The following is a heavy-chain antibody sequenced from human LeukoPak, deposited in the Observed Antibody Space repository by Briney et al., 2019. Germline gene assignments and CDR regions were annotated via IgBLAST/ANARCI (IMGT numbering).Heavy chain of an antibody. CDR1: GFTFSSFG. CDR2: IGYTGTNT. V-gene: IGHV3-30*02. CDR3: ARDLTGKYYIAY. Sequence: GGSLRLSCAASGFTFSSFGMHRVRQAPGEGLEWVAYIGYTGTNTYYADSVKGRFTISRDNSKNTVHLQMNSLRAADTALYSCARDLTGKYYIAYWGQGTLVTVSS. D-gene: IGHD2-8*02. J-gene: IGHJ4*02.